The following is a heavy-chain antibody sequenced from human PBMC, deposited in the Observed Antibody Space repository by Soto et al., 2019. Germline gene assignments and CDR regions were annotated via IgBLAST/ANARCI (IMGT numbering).Heavy chain of an antibody. CDR1: GGSISSSSYY. CDR3: ARREVFLEWLLDYFDY. CDR2: IYYSGST. D-gene: IGHD3-3*01. Sequence: SETLSLTCTVSGGSISSSSYYWGWIRQPPGKGLEWIGSIYYSGSTYYNPSLKSRVTISVDTSKNQFSLKLSSVTAEDTAVYYCARREVFLEWLLDYFDYWGQGTLVTVSS. J-gene: IGHJ4*02. V-gene: IGHV4-39*01.